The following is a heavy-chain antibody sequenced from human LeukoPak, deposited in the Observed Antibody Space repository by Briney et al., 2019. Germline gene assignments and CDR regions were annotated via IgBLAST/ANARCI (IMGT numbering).Heavy chain of an antibody. CDR1: GFTFSSYS. J-gene: IGHJ4*02. V-gene: IGHV3-23*01. CDR2: ISGSGDTT. CDR3: TGSSWATNDY. Sequence: PGGSLRLSCTASGFTFSSYSMSWVRQGPGTGLEWVSAISGSGDTTFYADSVKGRFTISRDNSKKTLYLQMNSLRAEDTAVYYCTGSSWATNDYWGQGTLVTVSS. D-gene: IGHD6-13*01.